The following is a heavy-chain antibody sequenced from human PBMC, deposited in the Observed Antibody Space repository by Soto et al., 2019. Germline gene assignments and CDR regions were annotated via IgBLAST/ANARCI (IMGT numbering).Heavy chain of an antibody. CDR2: INPSVGTA. V-gene: IGHV1-46*01. D-gene: IGHD2-15*01. Sequence: ASVKVSCKASGYTFTSYYMHWVRQAPGQGLEWMGMINPSVGTASYAQKFQGRVTMTADTSTSTAYMELSSLRSEDTAVYYCATTPSCSGGSCYFHWGQGTLVTVSS. CDR1: GYTFTSYY. CDR3: ATTPSCSGGSCYFH. J-gene: IGHJ4*02.